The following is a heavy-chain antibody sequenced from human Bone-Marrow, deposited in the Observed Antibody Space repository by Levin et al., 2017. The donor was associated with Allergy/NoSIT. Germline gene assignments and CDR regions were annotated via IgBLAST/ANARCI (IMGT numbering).Heavy chain of an antibody. CDR3: ARGTRSISGSSGWFDAFDI. CDR2: ISSSSTYT. J-gene: IGHJ3*02. V-gene: IGHV3-11*05. Sequence: PGGSLRLSCAASGFTFSDYMSWFRQAPGKGLEWVSYISSSSTYTNYADSVKGRFTISRDNAKNSLYLQMNRLRAEDTAVYYCARGTRSISGSSGWFDAFDIWGQGTMVTVS. CDR1: GFTFSDY. D-gene: IGHD6-19*01.